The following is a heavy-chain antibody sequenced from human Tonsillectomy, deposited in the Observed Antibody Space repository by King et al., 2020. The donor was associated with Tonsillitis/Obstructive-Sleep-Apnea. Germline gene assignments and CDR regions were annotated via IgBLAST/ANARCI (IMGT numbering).Heavy chain of an antibody. Sequence: VQLQQWGAGLLKPSETLSLTCAVYGGSFSGYYWSWIRQPPGKGLEWMGEINHSESTNYNPSLKTRVTISVDTSKNQFSLKLSFVTAADTAVYYCAAVVPAAPIAYWGQGTLVTVSS. CDR2: INHSEST. J-gene: IGHJ4*02. CDR1: GGSFSGYY. CDR3: AAVVPAAPIAY. V-gene: IGHV4-34*01. D-gene: IGHD2-2*01.